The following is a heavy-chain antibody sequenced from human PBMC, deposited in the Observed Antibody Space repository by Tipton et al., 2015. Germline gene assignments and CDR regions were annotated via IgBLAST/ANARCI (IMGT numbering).Heavy chain of an antibody. J-gene: IGHJ1*01. V-gene: IGHV3-9*01. CDR3: VKESPGGLQYFQH. CDR2: ISWNSENI. Sequence: SLRLSCGGSGFNFNNYAMHWVRQAPGKGLEWVSGISWNSENIGYADSVRGRFTISRDMAENSLYLQMNTLRPEDTALYHCVKESPGGLQYFQHWGQGTLVTVSS. D-gene: IGHD5-12*01. CDR1: GFNFNNYA.